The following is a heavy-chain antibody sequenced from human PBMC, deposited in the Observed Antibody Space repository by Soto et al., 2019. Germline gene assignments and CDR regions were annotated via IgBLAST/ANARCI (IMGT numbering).Heavy chain of an antibody. J-gene: IGHJ2*01. D-gene: IGHD3-16*02. Sequence: PSETLSHPCTVSGGIISRHYWSWIRQPPGKGLEWIGNIYYSGSTSYNPSLKSRVTISVDRSRTQFSLQLSSVTAADTAVYYCAIFFLSCSYPHHSHDFPGHGTFDL. CDR3: AIFFLSCSYPHHSHDFPGHGTFDL. V-gene: IGHV4-59*11. CDR2: IYYSGST. CDR1: GGIISRHY.